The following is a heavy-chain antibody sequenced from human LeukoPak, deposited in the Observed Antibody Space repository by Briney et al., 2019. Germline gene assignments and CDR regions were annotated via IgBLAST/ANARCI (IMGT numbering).Heavy chain of an antibody. D-gene: IGHD5-18*01. V-gene: IGHV3-11*04. Sequence: PGGSLRLSCAASGFSFSDYYMSWIRQSPGKGLEWISYISSSGTTIYYADSVKGRFTISRDNAKNSLSLQMNSLRADDTAVYYCARDPRGFSYHTYDYWAREPGSPSPQ. CDR3: ARDPRGFSYHTYDY. CDR1: GFSFSDYY. CDR2: ISSSGTTI. J-gene: IGHJ4*02.